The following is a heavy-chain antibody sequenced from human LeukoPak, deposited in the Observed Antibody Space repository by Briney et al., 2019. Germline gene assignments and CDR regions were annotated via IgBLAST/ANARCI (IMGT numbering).Heavy chain of an antibody. V-gene: IGHV5-51*01. CDR3: ARQGLLGSSWYNWFDP. Sequence: GESLQISCKGSGYSFTSHWIAWVRQMPGKGLEWMGMIYPGDSDTRYSPSFQGQVTISADRSISTAYLQWSRLQASDTAMYYCARQGLLGSSWYNWFDPWGQGTLVTVSS. J-gene: IGHJ5*02. CDR2: IYPGDSDT. D-gene: IGHD6-13*01. CDR1: GYSFTSHW.